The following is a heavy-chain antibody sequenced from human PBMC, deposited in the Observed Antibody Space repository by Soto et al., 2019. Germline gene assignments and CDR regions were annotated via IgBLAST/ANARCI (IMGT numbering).Heavy chain of an antibody. CDR2: INSNGGSP. V-gene: IGHV3-64D*06. Sequence: PGGSLRLSCSASGFSFDNYAIHWVRQAPGKGLEYVSAINSNGGSPYYADSVTGRFTVSRDNSKNTLYLQMSSLRPEDTAVYYCVKRNGAKFSSSWTYYFDSWGQGTLVTVSS. D-gene: IGHD6-13*01. J-gene: IGHJ4*02. CDR3: VKRNGAKFSSSWTYYFDS. CDR1: GFSFDNYA.